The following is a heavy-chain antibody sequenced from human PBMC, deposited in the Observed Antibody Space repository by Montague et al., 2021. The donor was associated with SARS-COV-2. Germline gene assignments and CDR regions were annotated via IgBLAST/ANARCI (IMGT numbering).Heavy chain of an antibody. V-gene: IGHV4-4*07. D-gene: IGHD6-19*01. CDR1: GEPISGFF. CDR3: ARETYTSGWFQQFDY. CDR2: IYASGGT. J-gene: IGHJ4*02. Sequence: SETLSLTCSVSGEPISGFFWNWIRQPAGKGLEWIGRIYASGGTDYNPSLESRVTMSVDTSKNQFSLKLSSVTAADTAVYYCARETYTSGWFQQFDYWGQGTLVTVSS.